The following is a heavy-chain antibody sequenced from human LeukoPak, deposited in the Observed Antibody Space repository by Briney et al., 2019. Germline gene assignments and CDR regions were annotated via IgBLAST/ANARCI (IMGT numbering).Heavy chain of an antibody. CDR1: GFTFSSYE. V-gene: IGHV3-23*01. D-gene: IGHD3-16*01. CDR2: ISNSGGNT. J-gene: IGHJ4*02. CDR3: AKGLRGNGGFDY. Sequence: GGSLRLSCAASGFTFSSYEMNWVRQAPGKGLEWVSTISNSGGNTYYADSVKGRFTISRDNSKNTLYLQMNSLRAEDTAIYYCAKGLRGNGGFDYWGQGTLVTVSS.